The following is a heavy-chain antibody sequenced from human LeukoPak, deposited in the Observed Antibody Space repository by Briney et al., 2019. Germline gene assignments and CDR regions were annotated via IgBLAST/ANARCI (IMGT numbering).Heavy chain of an antibody. V-gene: IGHV3-23*01. Sequence: PGGSLRLSCAASGFTFSSYAMRWVRQAPGKGLEWVSAISGSGGRTYYADSVKGRFTISRDNSKDTLYLQMISLRSEDMAVYYCAKEGVVYAILTRIGAYFNYWGQGTLVTVSS. CDR2: ISGSGGRT. CDR1: GFTFSSYA. J-gene: IGHJ4*02. D-gene: IGHD2-8*02. CDR3: AKEGVVYAILTRIGAYFNY.